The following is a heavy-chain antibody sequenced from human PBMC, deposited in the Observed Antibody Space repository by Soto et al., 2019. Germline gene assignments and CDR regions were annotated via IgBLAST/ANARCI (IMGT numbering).Heavy chain of an antibody. CDR3: ARDWSIADRSGVRFDP. D-gene: IGHD6-6*01. J-gene: IGHJ5*02. V-gene: IGHV6-1*01. CDR2: TYYRSKWYN. Sequence: SQTLSLTCAISGDSVSSNSAAWNWIRQSPSRGLEWLGRTYYRSKWYNDYAVSVKSRITINPDTSKNQFSLQLNSVTPEDTAVYYCARDWSIADRSGVRFDPWGQGTLVTVSS. CDR1: GDSVSSNSAA.